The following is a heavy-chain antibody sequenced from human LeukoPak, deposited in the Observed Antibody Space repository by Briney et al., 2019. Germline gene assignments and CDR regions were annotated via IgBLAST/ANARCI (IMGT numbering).Heavy chain of an antibody. Sequence: ASVKVSCKASGYTFTSYGISWVRQAPGQGLEGMGWISGYNGNTNYAQKFQGRVSMTTDTSTRTAYMALRSLRSDDTAVSYCARDSLRVVGASSTLDYWGQGTLVTVSS. J-gene: IGHJ4*02. V-gene: IGHV1-18*01. D-gene: IGHD2-2*01. CDR3: ARDSLRVVGASSTLDY. CDR2: ISGYNGNT. CDR1: GYTFTSYG.